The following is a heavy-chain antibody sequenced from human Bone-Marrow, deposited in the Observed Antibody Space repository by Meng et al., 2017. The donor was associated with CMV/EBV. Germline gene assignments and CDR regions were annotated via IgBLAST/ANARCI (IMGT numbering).Heavy chain of an antibody. V-gene: IGHV1-2*02. CDR1: GYTFTGYY. CDR2: INPNSGGT. D-gene: IGHD4/OR15-4a*01. CDR3: ARATYGGYYYYGTDV. Sequence: ASVKVSCKASGYTFTGYYMHWVRQAPGQGLEWMGWINPNSGGTNYAQKFQGRVTMTRDTSISTAYMELSRLRSDDTAVYYCARATYGGYYYYGTDVWGQGTTVTVSS. J-gene: IGHJ6*02.